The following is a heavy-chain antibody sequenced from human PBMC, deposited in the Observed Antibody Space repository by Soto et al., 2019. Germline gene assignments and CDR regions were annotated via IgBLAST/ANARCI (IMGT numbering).Heavy chain of an antibody. D-gene: IGHD2-2*01. CDR2: ISSSSSTI. CDR1: GFTFSSYS. V-gene: IGHV3-48*01. J-gene: IGHJ3*02. CDR3: ARYEYCSSTSCYWAAFDI. Sequence: GGSLRLSCAASGFTFSSYSMNWVRQAPGKGLEWVSYISSSSSTIYYADSVKGRFTISRDNAKNSLYLKMNSLRAEDTAVYYCARYEYCSSTSCYWAAFDIWGQGTMVTVS.